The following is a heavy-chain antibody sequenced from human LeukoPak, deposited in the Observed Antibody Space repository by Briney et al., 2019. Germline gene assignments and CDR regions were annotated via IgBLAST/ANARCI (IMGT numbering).Heavy chain of an antibody. CDR1: GFTFSSSA. D-gene: IGHD6-13*01. Sequence: GGSLRLSCAASGFTFSSSAMSWVRQAPGKGLEWVSAISGSGGSTYYADSVKGRFTISRDNSKNTLYLQMNSLRAEDTAVYYCAKSISIAAAGTIDYWGQGTLVTVSS. V-gene: IGHV3-23*01. CDR3: AKSISIAAAGTIDY. CDR2: ISGSGGST. J-gene: IGHJ4*02.